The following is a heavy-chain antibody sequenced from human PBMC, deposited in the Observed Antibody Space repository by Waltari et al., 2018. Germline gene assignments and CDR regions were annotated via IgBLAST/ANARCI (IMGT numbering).Heavy chain of an antibody. J-gene: IGHJ4*02. CDR3: ARNLRLGELSLRFWDY. CDR1: GGSLSGYF. CDR2: IDHSGST. Sequence: QVQLQQWGAGLLKPPETLHLTCAVYGGSLSGYFWSWVRPSPGKGLEWIGEIDHSGSTNYNPSLKRRVTISVDTSKNQFSLKLSSVTAADTAVYYCARNLRLGELSLRFWDYWGQGTLVTVSS. V-gene: IGHV4-34*01. D-gene: IGHD3-16*02.